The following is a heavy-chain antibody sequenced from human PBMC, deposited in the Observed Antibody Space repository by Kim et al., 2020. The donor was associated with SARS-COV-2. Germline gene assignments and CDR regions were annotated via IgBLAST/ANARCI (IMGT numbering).Heavy chain of an antibody. CDR2: IYYSWST. CDR3: ASVREYYFDY. V-gene: IGHV4-39*01. Sequence: SETLSLTCTVSGGSISSSSYYWGWIRQPPGKGLERIGSIYYSWSTYYNPSLKSRVTISVDTSKNQFSLKLSSVTAADTAVYYCASVREYYFDYWGQGTLVTVSS. CDR1: GGSISSSSYY. J-gene: IGHJ4*02.